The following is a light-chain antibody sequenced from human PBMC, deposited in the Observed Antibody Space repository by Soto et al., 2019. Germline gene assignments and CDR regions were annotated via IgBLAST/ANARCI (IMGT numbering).Light chain of an antibody. CDR3: QQRSNWPPVT. J-gene: IGKJ4*01. Sequence: IVVTQSPATLSVSPGERATLAGRASQSVSSNLAWYQQKPGQAPRLLIYGASTRATGIPARFSGSGSGTDFTLTISSLEPEDFAVYYCQQRSNWPPVTFGGGTKVDIK. CDR1: QSVSSN. V-gene: IGKV3-11*01. CDR2: GAS.